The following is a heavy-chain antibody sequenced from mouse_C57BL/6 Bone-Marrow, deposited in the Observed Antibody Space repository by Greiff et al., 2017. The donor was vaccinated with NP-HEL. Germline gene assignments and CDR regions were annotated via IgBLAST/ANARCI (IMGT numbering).Heavy chain of an antibody. D-gene: IGHD1-1*01. V-gene: IGHV1-64*01. J-gene: IGHJ2*01. CDR2: IHPNSGST. CDR1: GYTFTSYW. CDR3: ARSFITTVVPDY. Sequence: QVKLQQPGAELVKPGASVKLSCKASGYTFTSYWMHWVKQRPGQGLEWIGMIHPNSGSTNYNEKFKSKATLTVDKSSSTAYMQLSSLTSEDSAVYYCARSFITTVVPDYWGQGTTLTVSS.